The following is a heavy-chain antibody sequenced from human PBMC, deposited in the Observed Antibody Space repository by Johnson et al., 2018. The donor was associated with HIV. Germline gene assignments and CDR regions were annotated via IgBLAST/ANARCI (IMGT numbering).Heavy chain of an antibody. J-gene: IGHJ3*02. CDR2: IWADGSNT. CDR3: GSSRGAFDI. D-gene: IGHD6-13*01. V-gene: IGHV3-33*01. CDR1: GFSFSTYG. Sequence: QVQLVESGGGVVQTGRSLRLSCASSGFSFSTYGMHWVRQAPGKGLEWVAIIWADGSNTYCADSVKGRFTISRDNSKNTLYLQMDSLRAEDTAVYYCGSSRGAFDIRGRGTMVTVSS.